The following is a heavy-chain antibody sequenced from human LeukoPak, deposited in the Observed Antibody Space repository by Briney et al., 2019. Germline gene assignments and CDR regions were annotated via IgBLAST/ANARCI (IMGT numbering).Heavy chain of an antibody. CDR2: INPNSGGT. V-gene: IGHV1-2*02. CDR3: ASQICTTTSCYASFDY. J-gene: IGHJ4*02. Sequence: GASVKVSCKTSGYTFTGYYMHWVRQAPGQGLEWMGWINPNSGGTNYAQKFQGRVSMTRDTSISTAYMELSSLRSDDTAVYYCASQICTTTSCYASFDYWGQGTLVTVS. D-gene: IGHD2-2*01. CDR1: GYTFTGYY.